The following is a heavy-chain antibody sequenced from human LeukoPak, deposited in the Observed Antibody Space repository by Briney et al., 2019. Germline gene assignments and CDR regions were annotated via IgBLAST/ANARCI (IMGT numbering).Heavy chain of an antibody. V-gene: IGHV3-74*01. D-gene: IGHD6-13*01. J-gene: IGHJ4*02. Sequence: QSGGSLRLSCAASGFTFSSYWMHWVRQAPGKGLVWVSRINSDGSSTSYADSVKGRFTISRDNAKNTLYLQMNSLRAEDTAVYYCGRDRYSSSLRYFDYWGQGTLVTVSS. CDR3: GRDRYSSSLRYFDY. CDR2: INSDGSST. CDR1: GFTFSSYW.